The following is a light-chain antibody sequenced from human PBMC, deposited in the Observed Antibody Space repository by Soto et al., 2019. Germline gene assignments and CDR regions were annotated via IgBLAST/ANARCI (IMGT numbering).Light chain of an antibody. CDR2: EDT. J-gene: IGLJ2*01. CDR3: FSYAGSRTFVA. Sequence: QSALTQPASVSGSPGQSITISCTGTSNDVGRYFLVSWYQLHPGKAPRLMIYEDTKRPSGVSSRFSGSKSGNTASLTISGLQTEDEADYFCFSYAGSRTFVAFGGGTKLTVL. CDR1: SNDVGRYFL. V-gene: IGLV2-23*02.